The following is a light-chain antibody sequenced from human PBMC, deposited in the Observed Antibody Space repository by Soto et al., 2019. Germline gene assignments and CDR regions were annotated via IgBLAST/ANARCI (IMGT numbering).Light chain of an antibody. J-gene: IGKJ1*01. CDR2: GAS. CDR3: QQYKKWPPWT. CDR1: EYVNNN. V-gene: IGKV3-15*01. Sequence: EIVMTQSPANLSVSPGERAMLSCRASEYVNNNLAWYQQKPGQAPRLLIFGASTRATDTPARFSGSGSGTEFTLTISSPQSADSAVYYCQQYKKWPPWTFGQGTKVGIK.